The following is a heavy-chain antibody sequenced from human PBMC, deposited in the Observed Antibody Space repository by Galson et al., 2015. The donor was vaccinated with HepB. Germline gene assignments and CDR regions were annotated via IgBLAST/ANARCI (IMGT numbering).Heavy chain of an antibody. Sequence: SLRLSCAASGFTFSSYSMNWVHQAPGKGLEWVSYISSSSSTIYYADSVKGRFTISRDNAKNSLYLQMNSLRDEDTAVYYCARDGGYGGNPDAFDIWGQGTMVTVSS. CDR3: ARDGGYGGNPDAFDI. CDR1: GFTFSSYS. V-gene: IGHV3-48*02. J-gene: IGHJ3*02. D-gene: IGHD4-23*01. CDR2: ISSSSSTI.